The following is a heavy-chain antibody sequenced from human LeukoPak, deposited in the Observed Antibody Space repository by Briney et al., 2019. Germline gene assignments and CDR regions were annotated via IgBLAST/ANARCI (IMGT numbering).Heavy chain of an antibody. CDR1: GFTFSSYA. J-gene: IGHJ4*02. Sequence: PGGSLRLSCAASGFTFSSYAMHWVRQAPGKGLEWVSYISSSSTIYYADSVKGRFTISRDNAKNSLYLQMNSLRAEDTAVYYCARGSTYYDSSGQVPFDYWGQGTLVTVSS. CDR2: ISSSSTI. CDR3: ARGSTYYDSSGQVPFDY. V-gene: IGHV3-48*01. D-gene: IGHD3-22*01.